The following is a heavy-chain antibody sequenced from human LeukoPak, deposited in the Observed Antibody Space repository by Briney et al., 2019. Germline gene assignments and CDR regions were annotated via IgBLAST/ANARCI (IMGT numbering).Heavy chain of an antibody. CDR3: ARVLSPPGAYYYYGMDV. D-gene: IGHD1-26*01. Sequence: GGSLRLSCAASGFTFSDYYMSWIRQAPGKGLEWVSYISYSGSTIYYADSVKGRFTISRDNAKNSLYLQMNSLRAEDTAVYYCARVLSPPGAYYYYGMDVWGQGTTVTVSS. CDR1: GFTFSDYY. CDR2: ISYSGSTI. V-gene: IGHV3-11*04. J-gene: IGHJ6*02.